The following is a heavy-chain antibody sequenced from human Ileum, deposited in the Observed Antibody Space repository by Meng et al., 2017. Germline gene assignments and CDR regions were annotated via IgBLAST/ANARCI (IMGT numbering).Heavy chain of an antibody. J-gene: IGHJ4*02. CDR1: GGSVSRAGYQ. CDR2: AST. CDR3: ARDHMGSLDY. Sequence: QGQRQCSGPGLVRPSETLSLICTVSGGSVSRAGYQWGWIRQPPGKGLEWIGYASTNYNPSLKSRVTISLDTSRNQFSLSLSSVTAADTAVYYCARDHMGSLDYWGQGILVTVSS. D-gene: IGHD1-26*01. V-gene: IGHV4-61*08.